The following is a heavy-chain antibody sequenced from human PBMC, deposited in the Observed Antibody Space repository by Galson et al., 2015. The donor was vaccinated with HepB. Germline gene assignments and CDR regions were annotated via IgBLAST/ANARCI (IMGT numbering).Heavy chain of an antibody. J-gene: IGHJ4*02. D-gene: IGHD6-13*01. CDR2: TYYRSKWYN. Sequence: CAISGDSVSSDSAAWNWIRQSPSRGLEWLRRTYYRSKWYNDYAVSVKSRITINLDTSKNQFSLQLNSVTPEDTAVYYCARDRGIAAAGIDYWGQGTLVTVSS. V-gene: IGHV6-1*01. CDR3: ARDRGIAAAGIDY. CDR1: GDSVSSDSAA.